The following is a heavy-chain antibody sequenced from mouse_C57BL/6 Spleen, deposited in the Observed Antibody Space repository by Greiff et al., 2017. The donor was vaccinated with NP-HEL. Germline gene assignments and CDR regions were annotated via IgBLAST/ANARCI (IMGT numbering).Heavy chain of an antibody. CDR2: IDPADGET. V-gene: IGHV14-2*01. J-gene: IGHJ2*01. CDR3: ARRRFLDC. CDR1: GFNITDYY. Sequence: VQLQQSGAELVKPGASVKLSCTASGFNITDYYMHWVKQRPEQGLEWIGRIDPADGETKYAPKFQGKATMTADTSSNTADLQLSSLTSEDTAVYYCARRRFLDCWGQGTTLTVSS.